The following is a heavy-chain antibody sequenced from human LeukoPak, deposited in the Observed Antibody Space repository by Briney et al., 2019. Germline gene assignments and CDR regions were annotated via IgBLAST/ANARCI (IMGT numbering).Heavy chain of an antibody. Sequence: SETLSLTCAVYGGSFSGYYWSWIRQPPGKGLEWIGEINHSGSTNYNPSLKSRVTISVDTSKNQFSLKLSSVTPADTAVYYCAGNGGSYSFDYWGQGTLVTVSS. CDR3: AGNGGSYSFDY. D-gene: IGHD1-26*01. CDR1: GGSFSGYY. CDR2: INHSGST. J-gene: IGHJ4*02. V-gene: IGHV4-34*01.